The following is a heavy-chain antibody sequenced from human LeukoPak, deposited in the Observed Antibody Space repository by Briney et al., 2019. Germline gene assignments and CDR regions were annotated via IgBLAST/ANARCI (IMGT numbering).Heavy chain of an antibody. J-gene: IGHJ5*02. Sequence: PSETLSLTCAVYGGSFSGYYWSWIRQPPGKGLEWIGEINHSGSTNYNPSLKSRVTISVDTSENQFSLKLSSVTAADTAVYYCARQPSQGILWQLVRGNWFDPWGQGTLVTVSS. D-gene: IGHD6-6*01. CDR3: ARQPSQGILWQLVRGNWFDP. CDR2: INHSGST. CDR1: GGSFSGYY. V-gene: IGHV4-34*01.